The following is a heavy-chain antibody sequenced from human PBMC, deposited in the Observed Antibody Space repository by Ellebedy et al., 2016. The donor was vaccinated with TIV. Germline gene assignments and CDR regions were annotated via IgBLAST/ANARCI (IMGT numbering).Heavy chain of an antibody. CDR3: ASGHRGISFGI. Sequence: GESLKISCAASGFTFRTYAMHWVRQAPGKGLEWVAFLWYDGSNQHYADSVKGRFTISRDNAKNSLYLQMNSLRAEDTAVYYCASGHRGISFGIWGQGTMVTVSS. V-gene: IGHV3-33*03. J-gene: IGHJ3*02. CDR1: GFTFRTYA. D-gene: IGHD3-16*01. CDR2: LWYDGSNQ.